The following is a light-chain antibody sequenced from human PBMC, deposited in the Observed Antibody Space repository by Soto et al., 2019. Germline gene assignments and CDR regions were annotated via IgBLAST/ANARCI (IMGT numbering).Light chain of an antibody. V-gene: IGLV1-47*01. CDR1: SSNIGNNY. CDR3: AAWDDSLSVYV. Sequence: QSVLTQPPSASGTPGQRVTISCSGSSSNIGNNYVYWYQQVPGTAPKLLISRNDQRPSGVPDRFSASKSGTSASLAISGLRSEDEADYYCAAWDDSLSVYVFGTGTKLTVL. CDR2: RND. J-gene: IGLJ1*01.